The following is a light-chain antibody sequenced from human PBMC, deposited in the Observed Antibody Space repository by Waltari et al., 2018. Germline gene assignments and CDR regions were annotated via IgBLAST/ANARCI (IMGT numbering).Light chain of an antibody. CDR2: EAT. J-gene: IGLJ2*01. Sequence: QSALTQPASVSGSPGQSVTISCTGTYYDIGNYDLVSWYQQYPGKAPRLIIYEATSRPSWVSNRFSASNSGNTASLTISGLQTEDEAHYYCCSYAGENTMIFGGGTRLTVL. V-gene: IGLV2-23*01. CDR1: YYDIGNYDL. CDR3: CSYAGENTMI.